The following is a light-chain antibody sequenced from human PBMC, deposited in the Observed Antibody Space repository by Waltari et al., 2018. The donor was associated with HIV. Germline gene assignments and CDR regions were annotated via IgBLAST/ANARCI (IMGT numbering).Light chain of an antibody. V-gene: IGKV3-20*01. CDR2: GAS. Sequence: EIVLTQSPGTLSLSPGERVTLSCRASQSVRSSDLAWYQQKPGQAPRLLIYGASNRATGISDRFSGSGSGTDFTLTISRLEPEDFAVYFCQQYDGSPALYTFGQGTRLEIK. CDR3: QQYDGSPALYT. CDR1: QSVRSSD. J-gene: IGKJ2*01.